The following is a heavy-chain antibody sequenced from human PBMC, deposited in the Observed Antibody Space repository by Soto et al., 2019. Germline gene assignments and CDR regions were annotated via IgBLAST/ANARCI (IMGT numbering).Heavy chain of an antibody. J-gene: IGHJ6*02. Sequence: QVQLVQSGAEVKKPGSSVKVSCKASGGTFSSYAISWVRQAPGQGLEWMGGIIPIFGTANYAQKFQGRVTITADESTSTAYMELSSLRFEDTAVYYCARSLRLGESPAYGMDVWGQGTTVTVSS. CDR1: GGTFSSYA. CDR3: ARSLRLGESPAYGMDV. CDR2: IIPIFGTA. D-gene: IGHD3-16*01. V-gene: IGHV1-69*01.